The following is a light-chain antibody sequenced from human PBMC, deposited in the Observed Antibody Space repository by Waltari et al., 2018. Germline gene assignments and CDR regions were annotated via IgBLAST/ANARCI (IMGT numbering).Light chain of an antibody. Sequence: DIVMTQSPDSLAVSLGERATINCKSSQSVVYSSNNKNFLAWYQQKAGQPPKLLIYCASTRESGVPDRFSGSGSGTDFTLTISSLQAEDVAVYYCQQYCTTPWTFGQGTKVEIK. CDR2: CAS. J-gene: IGKJ1*01. CDR1: QSVVYSSNNKNF. CDR3: QQYCTTPWT. V-gene: IGKV4-1*01.